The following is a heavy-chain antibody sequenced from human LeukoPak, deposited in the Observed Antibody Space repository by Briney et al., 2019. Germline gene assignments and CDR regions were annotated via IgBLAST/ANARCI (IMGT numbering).Heavy chain of an antibody. CDR3: ARVVYYYDVSGYSFDL. CDR2: IYYTGST. D-gene: IGHD3-22*01. V-gene: IGHV4-39*01. J-gene: IGHJ2*01. Sequence: SETLSLTCTVSGGSLSTRDYYWGWIRQPPGKGLEWIASIYYTGSTYYSPSLRSRATMSVDTSRNQFSLELSAVTAADTAFYYCARVVYYYDVSGYSFDLWGRGTLVAVSS. CDR1: GGSLSTRDYY.